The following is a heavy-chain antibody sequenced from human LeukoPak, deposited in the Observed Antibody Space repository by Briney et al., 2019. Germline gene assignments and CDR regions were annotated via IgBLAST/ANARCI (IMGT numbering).Heavy chain of an antibody. CDR2: IYYSGST. Sequence: SETLSLTCTVSGGSISSSSYYWGWIRQPPGKGLEWMGSIYYSGSTYYNPSLKSRVTISVDTSKNQFSLKLSSVTAADTAVYSGERPLDLRYCSRTSCNAGPDYWGQGTLVTVSS. D-gene: IGHD2-2*01. V-gene: IGHV4-39*01. CDR1: GGSISSSSYY. CDR3: ERPLDLRYCSRTSCNAGPDY. J-gene: IGHJ4*02.